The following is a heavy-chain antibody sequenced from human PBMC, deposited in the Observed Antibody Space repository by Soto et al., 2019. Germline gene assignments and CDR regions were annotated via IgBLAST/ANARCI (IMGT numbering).Heavy chain of an antibody. Sequence: EVQLVESGGGLVQPGGSLRLSCAASGFTFSSYWMSWVRQAPGKGLEWVANIKQDGSEKYYVDSVKGRFTISRDNDKNSLYRQMNSLRAEDTAVYYCARGGLWSGYNPLLPYLNFDYWGQGTLVTVSS. CDR3: ARGGLWSGYNPLLPYLNFDY. CDR2: IKQDGSEK. D-gene: IGHD3-3*01. J-gene: IGHJ4*02. CDR1: GFTFSSYW. V-gene: IGHV3-7*04.